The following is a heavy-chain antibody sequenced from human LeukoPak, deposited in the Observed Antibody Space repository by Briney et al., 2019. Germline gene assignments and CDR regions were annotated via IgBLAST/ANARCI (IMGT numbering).Heavy chain of an antibody. CDR3: ARRADSSGYYSTPFDY. D-gene: IGHD3-22*01. V-gene: IGHV5-51*01. CDR2: IYPGDSDT. Sequence: GESLKISSKGSGYSFTSYWIGWVRRMPGKGLEWMGIIYPGDSDTRYSPSFQGQVTISADKSISTAYLQWSSLKASDTAMYYCARRADSSGYYSTPFDYWGQGTLVTVSS. CDR1: GYSFTSYW. J-gene: IGHJ4*02.